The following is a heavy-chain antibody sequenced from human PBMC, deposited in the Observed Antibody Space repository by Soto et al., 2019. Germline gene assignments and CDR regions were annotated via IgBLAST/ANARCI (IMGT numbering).Heavy chain of an antibody. CDR3: AKGRFLEWLLDYFDY. CDR2: ISWNSGSI. CDR1: GFTFDDYA. Sequence: VQLVESGGGLVQPGRSLRLSCAASGFTFDDYAMHWVRQAPGKGLEWVSGISWNSGSIGYADSVKGRFTISRDNAKNSLYLQMNSLRAEDTALYYCAKGRFLEWLLDYFDYWGQGTLVTVSS. J-gene: IGHJ4*02. V-gene: IGHV3-9*01. D-gene: IGHD3-3*01.